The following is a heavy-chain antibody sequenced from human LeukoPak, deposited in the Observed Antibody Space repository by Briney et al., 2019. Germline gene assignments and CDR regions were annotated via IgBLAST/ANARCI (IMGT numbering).Heavy chain of an antibody. CDR3: ARGRSIDDYGDYGPGDY. Sequence: SETLSLTCAVYGGSFSGYYWSWIRQPPGKGPEWIGEINHSGSTNYNPSLKSRVTISVDTSKNQFSLKLSSVTAADTAVYYCARGRSIDDYGDYGPGDYWGQGTLVTVSS. CDR1: GGSFSGYY. J-gene: IGHJ4*02. D-gene: IGHD4-17*01. CDR2: INHSGST. V-gene: IGHV4-34*01.